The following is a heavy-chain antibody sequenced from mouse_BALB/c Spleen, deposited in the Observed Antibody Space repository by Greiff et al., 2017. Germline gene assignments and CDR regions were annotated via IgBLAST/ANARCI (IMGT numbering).Heavy chain of an antibody. CDR3: ARRSSGYSWFAY. J-gene: IGHJ3*01. V-gene: IGHV1-4*02. CDR1: GYTFTSYT. D-gene: IGHD3-1*01. CDR2: INPSSGYT. Sequence: VQLQQSAAELARPGASVKMSCKASGYTFTSYTMHWVKQRPGQGLEWIGYINPSSGYTEYNQKFKDKTTLTADKSSSTAYMQLSSLTSEDSAVYYCARRSSGYSWFAYWGQGTLVTVSA.